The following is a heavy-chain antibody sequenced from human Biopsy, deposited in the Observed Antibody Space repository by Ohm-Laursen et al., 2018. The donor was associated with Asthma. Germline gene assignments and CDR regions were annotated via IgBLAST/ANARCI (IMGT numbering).Heavy chain of an antibody. D-gene: IGHD6-19*01. CDR2: IMTVFGTT. Sequence: GASVKVSCKAPGGTFSNFAISWVRQAPGQGLEWLGGIMTVFGTTNYAQKFQGRVTITADESTSTAYMVVTSLRSEVTAIYYCARCQVGYSSGWSLLLKKIYYSGMDVWGQGTAVTVSS. J-gene: IGHJ6*02. CDR3: ARCQVGYSSGWSLLLKKIYYSGMDV. V-gene: IGHV1-69*13. CDR1: GGTFSNFA.